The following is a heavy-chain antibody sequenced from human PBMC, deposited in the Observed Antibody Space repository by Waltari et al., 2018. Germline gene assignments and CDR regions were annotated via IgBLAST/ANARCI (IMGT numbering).Heavy chain of an antibody. V-gene: IGHV3-9*01. Sequence: EVQLVESGGGLVQPGRSLRLSCAASGFTFAAYAMPWVRQVPGKGLEWVSGISWNSGSIGYADSVKGRFTISRDNAKNSLYLQMNSLRAEDTALYYCAKGQYYDFWSGYLDWGQGTLVTVSS. D-gene: IGHD3-3*01. CDR2: ISWNSGSI. CDR3: AKGQYYDFWSGYLD. CDR1: GFTFAAYA. J-gene: IGHJ4*02.